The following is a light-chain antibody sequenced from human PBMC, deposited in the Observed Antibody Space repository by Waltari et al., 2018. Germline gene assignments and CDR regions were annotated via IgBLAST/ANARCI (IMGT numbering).Light chain of an antibody. J-gene: IGKJ1*01. CDR2: EAA. V-gene: IGKV3-20*01. CDR3: QQYGSLPWT. Sequence: VLTQSSGTLSLSPGERATLSCRASQSVTNAYLAWYQQKPGQAPRFLIYEAASRATGIPDRFSGSGSGTDFTLTISRLEPEDFAVYHCQQYGSLPWTFGQGTKVDMK. CDR1: QSVTNAY.